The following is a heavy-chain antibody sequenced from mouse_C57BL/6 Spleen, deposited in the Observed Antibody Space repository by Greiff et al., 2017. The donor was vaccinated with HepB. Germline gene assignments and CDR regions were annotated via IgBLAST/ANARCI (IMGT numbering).Heavy chain of an antibody. J-gene: IGHJ2*01. CDR2: IDPNSGST. V-gene: IGHV1-64*01. CDR1: GYTFTSYW. CDR3: ARTGYYGGSYDFDY. Sequence: QVQLQQPGAELVKPGASVKLSCKASGYTFTSYWMHWVKQRPGQGLEWIGMIDPNSGSTNYNEKFKSKATLTVDKSSSTAYMQLSSLTSEDSAVYYCARTGYYGGSYDFDYWGQGTTLTVSS. D-gene: IGHD1-1*01.